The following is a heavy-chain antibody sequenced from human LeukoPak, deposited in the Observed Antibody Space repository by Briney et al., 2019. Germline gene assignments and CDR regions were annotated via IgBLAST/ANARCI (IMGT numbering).Heavy chain of an antibody. J-gene: IGHJ4*02. CDR2: ISAYNGNT. CDR3: AREGYCNSTSCDKPFDY. D-gene: IGHD2-2*01. V-gene: IGHV1-18*01. Sequence: ASVKVSCKASGYTFTSYGISWVRQAPGQGLEWMGWISAYNGNTNYAQKLQGRVTMTTDTSTSTAYMELRSLRSDDTALYYCAREGYCNSTSCDKPFDYWGQGTLVTVSS. CDR1: GYTFTSYG.